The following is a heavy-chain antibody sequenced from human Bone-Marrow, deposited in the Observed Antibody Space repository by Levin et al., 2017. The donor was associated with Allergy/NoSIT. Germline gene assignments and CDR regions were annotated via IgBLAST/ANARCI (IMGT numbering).Heavy chain of an antibody. J-gene: IGHJ4*02. CDR3: ARTLIVSTPRFDS. Sequence: SGPTLVKPTQTLTLTCTFSGFSLSSSGMSVSWIRQPPGKALEFVARIDWDDDKYYSESLLTRLTISKDTSKNQVVLRMTNMEPPDTATYFCARTLIVSTPRFDSWGQGILVTVST. CDR1: GFSLSSSGMS. V-gene: IGHV2-70*11. CDR2: IDWDDDK. D-gene: IGHD5/OR15-5a*01.